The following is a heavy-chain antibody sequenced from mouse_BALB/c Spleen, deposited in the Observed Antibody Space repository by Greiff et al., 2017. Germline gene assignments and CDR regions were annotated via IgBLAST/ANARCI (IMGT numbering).Heavy chain of an antibody. J-gene: IGHJ2*01. CDR2: ISSGGSYT. D-gene: IGHD1-2*01. V-gene: IGHV5-6-4*01. CDR3: TREGITTAPFDY. Sequence: EVQRVESGGGLVKPGGSLKLSCAASGFTFSSYTMSWVRQTPEKRLEWVATISSGGSYTYYPDSVKGRFTISRDNAKNTLYLQMSSLKSEDTAMYDCTREGITTAPFDYWGQGTTLTVSS. CDR1: GFTFSSYT.